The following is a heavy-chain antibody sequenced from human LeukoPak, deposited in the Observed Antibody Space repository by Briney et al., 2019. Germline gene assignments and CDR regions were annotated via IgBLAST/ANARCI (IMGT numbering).Heavy chain of an antibody. D-gene: IGHD4-17*01. CDR1: GGSISSSSYY. V-gene: IGHV4-61*05. Sequence: SETLSLTCTVSGGSISSSSYYWGWIRQPPGKGLEWIGYIYYSGSTNYNPSLKSRVTISVDTSKNQFSLKLSSVTAADTAVYYCARSPDGDFDYWGQGTLVTVSS. CDR3: ARSPDGDFDY. CDR2: IYYSGST. J-gene: IGHJ4*02.